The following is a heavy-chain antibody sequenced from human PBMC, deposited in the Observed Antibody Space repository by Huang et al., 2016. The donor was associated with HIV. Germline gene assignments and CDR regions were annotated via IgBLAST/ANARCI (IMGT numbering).Heavy chain of an antibody. V-gene: IGHV5-51*01. Sequence: EVQLVQSGAEVKKPGESLKISCQGSGYSFHTYWIAWVGQMPGKGPAWRWIIYPGDSDTRYSPSFQGQVTISADKSIDTAYLQWRSLKASDTAMYYCARKFSSTWYRAFDLWGQGTMVTVSS. J-gene: IGHJ3*01. CDR3: ARKFSSTWYRAFDL. CDR1: GYSFHTYW. CDR2: IYPGDSDT. D-gene: IGHD6-13*01.